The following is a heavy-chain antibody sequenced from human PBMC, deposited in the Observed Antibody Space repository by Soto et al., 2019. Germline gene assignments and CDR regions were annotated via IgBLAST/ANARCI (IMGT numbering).Heavy chain of an antibody. CDR2: ITPNNGYT. J-gene: IGHJ5*02. Sequence: QLQLMQSGGEAKNPGASVKVSCEASGYSFSTYAISWLRQAPGQGLEWMGLITPNNGYTNYAQKFQSRLILTTDIPPSTAYMELTSLRYDDTAMYYCATSYDSGFDPWGQGTLVSVS. CDR3: ATSYDSGFDP. CDR1: GYSFSTYA. D-gene: IGHD3-3*01. V-gene: IGHV1-18*01.